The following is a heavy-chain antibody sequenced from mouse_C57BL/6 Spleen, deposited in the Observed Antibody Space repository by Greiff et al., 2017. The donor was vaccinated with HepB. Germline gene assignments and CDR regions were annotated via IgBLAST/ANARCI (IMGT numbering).Heavy chain of an antibody. CDR3: ARRENGNYFDY. CDR2: INPSSGYT. V-gene: IGHV1-4*01. Sequence: VQLQQSGAELARPGASVKMSCKASGYTFTSYTMHWVKQRPGQGLEWIGYINPSSGYTKYNQKFKDKATLPADKSSSTAYMQLSSLTSEEAAVYYCARRENGNYFDYWGQGTTLTVSS. D-gene: IGHD2-1*01. J-gene: IGHJ2*01. CDR1: GYTFTSYT.